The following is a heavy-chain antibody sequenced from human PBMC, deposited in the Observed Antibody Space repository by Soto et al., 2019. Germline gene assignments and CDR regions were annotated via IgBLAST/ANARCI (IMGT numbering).Heavy chain of an antibody. V-gene: IGHV3-72*01. J-gene: IGHJ4*02. D-gene: IGHD3-10*02. Sequence: EVQLVESGGGLVQPGGSLRLSCAVSGFTLSDHFMDWVRQAPGKGLEWVGRTKHKASSYATEYAASVKGRFTISRDDSYNPLYLQMSSLRTEDTAVYYCVAYLSYYVHWGQGTLVTVSS. CDR3: VAYLSYYVH. CDR1: GFTLSDHF. CDR2: TKHKASSYAT.